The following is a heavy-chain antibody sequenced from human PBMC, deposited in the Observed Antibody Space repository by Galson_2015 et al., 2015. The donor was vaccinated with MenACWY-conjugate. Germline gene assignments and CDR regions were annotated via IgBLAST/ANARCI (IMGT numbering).Heavy chain of an antibody. J-gene: IGHJ4*02. V-gene: IGHV1-18*01. Sequence: QSGAEVKKPGESLRTSCTASGSTFTPYGISWVRQAPGQGLEWMGWISAYNGNTNYAQKLQGRVTMTTDTSTSTAYMELTSLRSDDTAVYYCARDRGIVGATIIDYWGQGTLVTVSS. CDR1: GSTFTPYG. CDR3: ARDRGIVGATIIDY. CDR2: ISAYNGNT. D-gene: IGHD1-26*01.